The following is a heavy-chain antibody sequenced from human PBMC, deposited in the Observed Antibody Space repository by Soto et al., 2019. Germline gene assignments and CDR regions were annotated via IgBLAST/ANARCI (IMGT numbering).Heavy chain of an antibody. CDR2: IYYSGST. J-gene: IGHJ3*02. Sequence: QLQLQESGPGLVKPSETLSLTCTVSGGSISSSSYYWGWIRQPPGKGLEWIGSIYYSGSTYYNQSLKSRVPLSVDTSDNHFSLMLSSLTAADSFVSYCAGMCRDGNTSRSASDIWGQGTMVTVST. D-gene: IGHD2-15*01. CDR3: AGMCRDGNTSRSASDI. CDR1: GGSISSSSYY. V-gene: IGHV4-39*02.